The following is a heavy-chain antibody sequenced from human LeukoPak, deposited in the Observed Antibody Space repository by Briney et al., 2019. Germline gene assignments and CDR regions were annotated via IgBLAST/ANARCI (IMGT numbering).Heavy chain of an antibody. CDR3: ASYYGSESSYYGMDV. Sequence: TSETLSLTCTVSGVSISSSSYYWGWIRQPPGKGLEWIGSIYYSGSTYYNPSLKSRVTISVDTSKNQFSLKLSSVTAADTAVYYCASYYGSESSYYGMDVWGQGTTVTVSS. CDR1: GVSISSSSYY. D-gene: IGHD3-10*01. CDR2: IYYSGST. V-gene: IGHV4-39*01. J-gene: IGHJ6*02.